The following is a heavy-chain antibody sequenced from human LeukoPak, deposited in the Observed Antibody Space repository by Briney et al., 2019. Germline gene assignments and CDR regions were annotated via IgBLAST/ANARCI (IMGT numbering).Heavy chain of an antibody. V-gene: IGHV3-23*01. CDR1: GFTFSTFA. CDR3: TKGDWADY. Sequence: PGGSLRLSCVASGFTFSTFAMTWVRQAPGKGLEWVSGISGSGDINYADSVKGRFTISRDNSKDTLYLQMNSLRAEDTAVYYCTKGDWADYWGQGTLVTVSS. D-gene: IGHD3/OR15-3a*01. J-gene: IGHJ4*02. CDR2: ISGSGDI.